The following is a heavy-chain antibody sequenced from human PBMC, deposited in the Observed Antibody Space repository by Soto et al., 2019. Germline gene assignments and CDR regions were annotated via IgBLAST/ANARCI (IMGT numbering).Heavy chain of an antibody. V-gene: IGHV1-69*12. CDR3: ARQLVVVAATGTYYYGMDV. D-gene: IGHD2-15*01. CDR2: IIPIFGTA. J-gene: IGHJ6*02. CDR1: GGTFSSYA. Sequence: QVQLVQSGAEVKKPGSSVKVSCKASGGTFSSYAISWVRQAPGQGLEWMGGIIPIFGTANYAQKFQGRVTITADESTSTAYMELSSLRSKDTAVYYCARQLVVVAATGTYYYGMDVWGQGTTVTVSS.